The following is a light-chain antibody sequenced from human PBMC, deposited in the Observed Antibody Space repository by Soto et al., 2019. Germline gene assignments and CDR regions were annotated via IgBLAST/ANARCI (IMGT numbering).Light chain of an antibody. CDR2: SND. V-gene: IGLV1-44*01. CDR3: VAWDDSLNALL. Sequence: QSVMTQPPSASATPGQRVTISCSGTSFNIGSKSVNWYHQVPGTAPKLLIHSNDQRPSGVPDRFSASKAGTSASLVISGLQSEDEGDYYCVAWDDSLNALLFGGGTQLTVL. CDR1: SFNIGSKS. J-gene: IGLJ7*01.